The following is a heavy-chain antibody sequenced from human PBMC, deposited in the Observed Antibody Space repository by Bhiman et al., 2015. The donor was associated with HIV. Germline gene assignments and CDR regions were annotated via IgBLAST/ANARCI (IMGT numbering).Heavy chain of an antibody. V-gene: IGHV3-21*01. J-gene: IGHJ6*02. Sequence: EVQLVESGGGLVKPGGSLRLSCAASGFTFSSHSMTWVRQAPGKGLEWVSSISSSSRYIQYADSVKGRFTISRDNAKNSLYLQMNSLRAEDTAVYYCAREIGGYNFGLSYYYGMDVWGQGTTVTVSS. CDR1: GFTFSSHS. CDR3: AREIGGYNFGLSYYYGMDV. CDR2: ISSSSRYI. D-gene: IGHD5-18*01.